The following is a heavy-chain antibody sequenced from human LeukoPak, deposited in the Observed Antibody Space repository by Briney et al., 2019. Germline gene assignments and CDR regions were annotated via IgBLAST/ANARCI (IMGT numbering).Heavy chain of an antibody. CDR1: GSTFINYY. CDR2: INPSGGGT. D-gene: IGHD1-26*01. Sequence: ASVKVSCKASGSTFINYYMHWVRQAPGQGLEWMGVINPSGGGTSYAQKFQGRVTMTRDTSTSTVYMEVSSLRSEDTAVYYCAREFSGYIDIWGRGTLVTVSS. V-gene: IGHV1-46*01. CDR3: AREFSGYIDI. J-gene: IGHJ4*02.